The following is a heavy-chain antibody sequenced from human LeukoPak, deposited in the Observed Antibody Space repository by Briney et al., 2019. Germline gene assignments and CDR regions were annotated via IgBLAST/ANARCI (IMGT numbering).Heavy chain of an antibody. J-gene: IGHJ4*02. CDR3: ARGALHVFDY. CDR2: ISTSGSTT. CDR1: GFTFSDYE. Sequence: GRSLRLSCVASGFTFSDYEINWVRQAPGKGLEWVSCISTSGSTTYYADSVKGRFTISRDNAKNSLFLQMNTLTDEDTAVYYCARGALHVFDYWGQGTPVTVSS. D-gene: IGHD3-10*02. V-gene: IGHV3-48*03.